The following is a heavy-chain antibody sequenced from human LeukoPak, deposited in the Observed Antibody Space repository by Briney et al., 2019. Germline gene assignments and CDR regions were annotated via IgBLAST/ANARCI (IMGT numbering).Heavy chain of an antibody. CDR2: IYTSGST. V-gene: IGHV4-4*07. J-gene: IGHJ5*02. CDR3: ARGQKLRGVTRGWFDP. CDR1: GGSISSYY. Sequence: SETLSLTCTVSGGSISSYYWSWIRQPAGKGLEWIGRIYTSGSTNYNSSLKSRVTMSVDTSKNQFSLKLSSVTAADTAVYYCARGQKLRGVTRGWFDPWGQGTLVTVSS. D-gene: IGHD3-10*01.